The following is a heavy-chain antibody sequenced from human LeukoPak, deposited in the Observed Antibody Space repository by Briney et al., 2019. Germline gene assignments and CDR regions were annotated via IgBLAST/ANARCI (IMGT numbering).Heavy chain of an antibody. D-gene: IGHD3-10*01. V-gene: IGHV3-23*01. CDR1: GFTISSYA. J-gene: IGHJ4*02. Sequence: GGSLRLSCAASGFTISSYAMSWVRQAPGKGLEWVSAIRGSGGSTYYADSVKGRFTISRDNSKDTLYLQMNSPRVEDTAVYYCAKDLGSFYGSGSYYNVDYFDYWGQGTLVTVSS. CDR2: IRGSGGST. CDR3: AKDLGSFYGSGSYYNVDYFDY.